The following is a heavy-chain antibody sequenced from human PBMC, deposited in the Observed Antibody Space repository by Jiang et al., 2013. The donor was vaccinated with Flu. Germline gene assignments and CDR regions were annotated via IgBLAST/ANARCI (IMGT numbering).Heavy chain of an antibody. CDR3: ARDLYTMPRAFHF. J-gene: IGHJ3*01. CDR1: GGSISSGGTF. V-gene: IGHV4-31*03. Sequence: GPGLVKPSQTLSLTCTVSGGSISSGGTFWNWIRQRPDKGLEWIGHIFYSGSTYYNLSLRGRVIISVDTSKNQFSLKVNSVTAADTAVYYCARDLYTMPRAFHFWGQGTMVTVSS. D-gene: IGHD2-2*01. CDR2: IFYSGST.